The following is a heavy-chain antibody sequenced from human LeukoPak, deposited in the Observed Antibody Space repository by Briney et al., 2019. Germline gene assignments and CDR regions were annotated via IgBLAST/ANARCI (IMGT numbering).Heavy chain of an antibody. CDR3: ARGYCSSTSCYYKWFDP. V-gene: IGHV1-8*03. CDR1: GYTFTSYD. D-gene: IGHD2-2*01. Sequence: ASVKVSCKASGYTFTSYDINWVRQATGQGLEWMGWMNPNCGNTGYAQKFQGRVTITRNTSISTAYMELSSLRSEDTAVYYCARGYCSSTSCYYKWFDPWGQGTLVTVSS. J-gene: IGHJ5*02. CDR2: MNPNCGNT.